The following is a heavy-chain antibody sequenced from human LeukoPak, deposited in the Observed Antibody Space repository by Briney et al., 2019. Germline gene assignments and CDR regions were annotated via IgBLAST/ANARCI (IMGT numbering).Heavy chain of an antibody. CDR3: AKALLFHYYDSRGLFQH. Sequence: SETLSLTCAVYGGSFSGYYWSWLRQPPGKGLEWIGEINHSASTNYNPSRKSRVTISVDTSKNQFSLKLSSVTAADTAVYYSAKALLFHYYDSRGLFQHWGQGTLVTVSS. D-gene: IGHD3-22*01. CDR2: INHSAST. V-gene: IGHV4-34*01. CDR1: GGSFSGYY. J-gene: IGHJ1*01.